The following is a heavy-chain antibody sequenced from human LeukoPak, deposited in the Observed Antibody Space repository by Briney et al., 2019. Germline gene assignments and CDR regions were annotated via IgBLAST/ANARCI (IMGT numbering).Heavy chain of an antibody. CDR2: IYPGDSDT. CDR3: ARTARRGGYGYEDY. D-gene: IGHD5-18*01. J-gene: IGHJ4*02. Sequence: GESLKISCKASGYTFTTYWIGWVRQMPGKGLEWMGIIYPGDSDTRYSPSLQGQVTISADKSISTAYLQWSSLKASDTAMYYCARTARRGGYGYEDYWGQGTLVTVSS. CDR1: GYTFTTYW. V-gene: IGHV5-51*01.